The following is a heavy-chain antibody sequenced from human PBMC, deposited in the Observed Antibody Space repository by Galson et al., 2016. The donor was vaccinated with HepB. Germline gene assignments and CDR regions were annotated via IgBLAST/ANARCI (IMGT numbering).Heavy chain of an antibody. J-gene: IGHJ4*02. CDR1: GFSFSNSG. Sequence: SLRLSCAASGFSFSNSGMSWVRQAPGKGLEWVSRLPTDEYPPTYADSVRGRFTISRDNSKNTLYLQINSLRAEDTAIYYCAKRSPYYFDYWGQGTQVTVSS. V-gene: IGHV3-23*03. CDR2: LPTDEYPP. D-gene: IGHD3-10*01. CDR3: AKRSPYYFDY.